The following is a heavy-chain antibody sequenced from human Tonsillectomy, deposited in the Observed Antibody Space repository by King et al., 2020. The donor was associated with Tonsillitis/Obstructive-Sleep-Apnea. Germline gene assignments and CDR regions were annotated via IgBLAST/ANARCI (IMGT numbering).Heavy chain of an antibody. V-gene: IGHV3-23*04. CDR1: GFTFSSYA. Sequence: VQLVESGGGLGQPGGSLRLSCAASGFTFSSYAMSWVRQAPGKGLEWVSAISGSGGSTYYADSVKGRFTISRDNSKNTLYLQMNSLRAEDTAVYYCAKDNQTGTGASNGFDPWGQGTLVTVSS. D-gene: IGHD3/OR15-3a*01. CDR2: ISGSGGST. CDR3: AKDNQTGTGASNGFDP. J-gene: IGHJ5*02.